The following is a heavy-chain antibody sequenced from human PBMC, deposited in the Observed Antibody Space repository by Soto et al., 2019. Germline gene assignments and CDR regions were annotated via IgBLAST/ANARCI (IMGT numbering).Heavy chain of an antibody. Sequence: QVQLVQSGAEVKKPGSSVKVSCKASGGTFSSYTISWVRQAPGQGLEWMGRIIPILGIANYAQKFQGRVTSTADKSTSTAYMELSSLRSEDTAVYYCARDLASIYYYYSMDVWGQGTTVTVSS. CDR1: GGTFSSYT. CDR2: IIPILGIA. CDR3: ARDLASIYYYYSMDV. V-gene: IGHV1-69*08. D-gene: IGHD6-6*01. J-gene: IGHJ6*02.